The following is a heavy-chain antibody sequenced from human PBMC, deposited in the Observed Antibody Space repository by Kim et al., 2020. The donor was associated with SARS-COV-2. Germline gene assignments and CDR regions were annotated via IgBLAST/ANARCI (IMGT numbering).Heavy chain of an antibody. Sequence: SVKVSCKASGGTFNTYAISWVRQAPGQGLEWMGGIIPIFGTASYTQNFQGRVTITAHESTTTAYMELSSLRSEDTAVYYCAREGSSSLSMDYFYGMDVWGQGTTVTVSS. CDR1: GGTFNTYA. J-gene: IGHJ6*02. CDR3: AREGSSSLSMDYFYGMDV. CDR2: IIPIFGTA. V-gene: IGHV1-69*13. D-gene: IGHD2-2*01.